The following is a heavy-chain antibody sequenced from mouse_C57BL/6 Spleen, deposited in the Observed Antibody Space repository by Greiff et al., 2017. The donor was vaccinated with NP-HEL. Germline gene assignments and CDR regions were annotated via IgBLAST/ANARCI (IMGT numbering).Heavy chain of an antibody. Sequence: QVQLQQPGAELVKPGASVKLSCKASGYTFTSYWMHWVKQRPGQGLEWIGMIHPNSGSTNYNEKFKSKATLTVDKSSSTAYMQLSSLTSKDSAVYYCARVRDGYYVCDYWGQGTTLTVSS. CDR1: GYTFTSYW. D-gene: IGHD2-3*01. J-gene: IGHJ2*01. V-gene: IGHV1-64*01. CDR2: IHPNSGST. CDR3: ARVRDGYYVCDY.